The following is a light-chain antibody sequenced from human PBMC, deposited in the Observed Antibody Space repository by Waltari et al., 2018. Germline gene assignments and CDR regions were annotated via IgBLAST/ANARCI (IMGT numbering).Light chain of an antibody. J-gene: IGKJ4*01. CDR2: DAS. CDR1: QSVNSS. Sequence: EIVLTQSPATMSLSPGERATLSCRASQSVNSSLAWYQQKPGQAPRLLIYDASNRATGIPARFSGSGSGTDFSLTISSLEPEDSAIYYCQQRSNWPPLTFGGGTKVEIK. V-gene: IGKV3-11*01. CDR3: QQRSNWPPLT.